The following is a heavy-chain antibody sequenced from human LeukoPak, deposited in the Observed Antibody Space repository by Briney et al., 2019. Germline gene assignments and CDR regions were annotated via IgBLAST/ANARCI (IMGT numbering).Heavy chain of an antibody. Sequence: GGSLRLSCAASGFTFSTYAMSWVRQAPGKGLEWVSAISGSGGRTYYADSVKGRFTISRDNSKNTLYLQMNSLRADDTAVYYCAREKTASGFFDYWGLGTLVTVSS. CDR2: ISGSGGRT. J-gene: IGHJ4*02. V-gene: IGHV3-23*01. CDR3: AREKTASGFFDY. D-gene: IGHD3-22*01. CDR1: GFTFSTYA.